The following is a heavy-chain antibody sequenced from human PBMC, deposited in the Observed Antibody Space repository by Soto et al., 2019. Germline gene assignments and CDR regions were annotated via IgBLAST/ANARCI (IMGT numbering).Heavy chain of an antibody. Sequence: QVQLVQSGAEVKKPGSSVKVACKASGGTFSRYVISWVRQAPGQGLEWMGGIIPMFGTANYAQNFQGRLAITADGSTSTVYMDLGTLRSDDTAVYYCASRTCDGACHASFYYYYGMDVWGQGTTVTVSS. CDR2: IIPMFGTA. D-gene: IGHD2-21*02. CDR1: GGTFSRYV. J-gene: IGHJ6*02. CDR3: ASRTCDGACHASFYYYYGMDV. V-gene: IGHV1-69*01.